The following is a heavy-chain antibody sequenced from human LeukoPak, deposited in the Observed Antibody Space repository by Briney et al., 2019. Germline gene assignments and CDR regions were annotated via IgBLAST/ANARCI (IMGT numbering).Heavy chain of an antibody. D-gene: IGHD3-10*01. Sequence: ASVKVSCKASGYTFTSYGISWVRQAPGQGLEWMGWISAYNDNTNYAQKLQGSVTMTTDTSTSTAYMELRSLRSDDTAVYYCARDIHHDYYGSGSMFDYWGQGTLVTVSS. J-gene: IGHJ4*02. CDR3: ARDIHHDYYGSGSMFDY. V-gene: IGHV1-18*01. CDR1: GYTFTSYG. CDR2: ISAYNDNT.